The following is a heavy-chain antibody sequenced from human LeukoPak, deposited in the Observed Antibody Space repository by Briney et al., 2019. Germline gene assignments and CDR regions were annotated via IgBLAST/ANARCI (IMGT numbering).Heavy chain of an antibody. CDR2: IYYSGST. CDR1: GGSISSYY. V-gene: IGHV4-59*08. CDR3: ARQPSYSSGWYWFDP. Sequence: SETLSLTCTVSGGSISSYYWSWIRQPLGKGLEWIGYIYYSGSTNYNPSLKSRVTISVDTSKNQFSLKLSSVTAADTAVYYCARQPSYSSGWYWFDPWGQGTLVTVSS. D-gene: IGHD6-19*01. J-gene: IGHJ5*02.